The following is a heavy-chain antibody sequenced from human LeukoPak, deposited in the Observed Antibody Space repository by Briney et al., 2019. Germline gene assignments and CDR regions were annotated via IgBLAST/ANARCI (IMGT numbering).Heavy chain of an antibody. CDR2: TYYRSKWYN. D-gene: IGHD2-15*01. V-gene: IGHV6-1*01. J-gene: IGHJ6*02. CDR1: GDSVSSDSAA. Sequence: SQALSLTCVISGDSVSSDSAAWNWIRQSPPRGLEWLGRTYYRSKWYNDYEVSVKSRITINPDTSKNQLSLQLNSVTPEDTAVYYCARQRSGQNYYYGMDVWGQGTTVTVSS. CDR3: ARQRSGQNYYYGMDV.